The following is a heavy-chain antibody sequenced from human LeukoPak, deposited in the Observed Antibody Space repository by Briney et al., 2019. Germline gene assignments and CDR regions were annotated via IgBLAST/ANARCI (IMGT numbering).Heavy chain of an antibody. CDR2: ISTTSRYI. V-gene: IGHV3-21*01. CDR3: ARGNSDYHHDY. D-gene: IGHD5-12*01. J-gene: IGHJ4*02. Sequence: GGSLSLSCAASGFTFSRYSMNWVRQAPGKGLEWVSSISTTSRYIYYADSVQGRFTVTRDNAKNSLSLQMNSLRADDTAVYYCARGNSDYHHDYWGQGTLVTVSS. CDR1: GFTFSRYS.